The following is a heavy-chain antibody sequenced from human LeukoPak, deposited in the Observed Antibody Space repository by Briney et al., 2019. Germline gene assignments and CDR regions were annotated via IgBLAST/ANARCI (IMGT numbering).Heavy chain of an antibody. V-gene: IGHV4-4*07. CDR3: ARLQLSSDYSGRRRDWFHP. J-gene: IGHJ5*02. D-gene: IGHD4-17*01. CDR1: GCSISRYY. CDR2: IYTSGST. Sequence: SETLSLTCTASGCSISRYYWSWVRQPAGKGLEWIGRIYTSGSTNYNPSLKSRVTMSVDTSKIQFSQKLSSVTAADTAVYYCARLQLSSDYSGRRRDWFHPWGQGTLVTVSS.